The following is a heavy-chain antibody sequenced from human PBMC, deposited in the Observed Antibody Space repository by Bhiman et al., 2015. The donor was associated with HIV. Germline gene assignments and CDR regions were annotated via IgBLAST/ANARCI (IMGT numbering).Heavy chain of an antibody. D-gene: IGHD4-11*01. CDR1: GFTVSSHY. CDR3: ARVDDTDYFSH. CDR2: IYSGGSV. J-gene: IGHJ4*02. V-gene: IGHV3-53*01. Sequence: EVQLVESGGGLIQPGGSLRLSCVASGFTVSSHYMSWVRQAPGKGLEWVSIIYSGGSVFYAESVRGRFTISRDNSKNTVYFQMNNLRAEDTAVYYCARVDDTDYFSHWGQGTLVTVSS.